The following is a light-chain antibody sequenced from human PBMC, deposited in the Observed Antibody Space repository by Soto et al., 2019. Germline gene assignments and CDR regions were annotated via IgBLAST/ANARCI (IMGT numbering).Light chain of an antibody. V-gene: IGKV1-5*03. J-gene: IGKJ2*01. Sequence: DIQMTQSPSTLSASVGARVTITCRASQSISGWLAWYQQKPGKAPRLLIYKASNLQSGVPSRFSGIGSGTEVTLTINNLQTDDYATYYCQEYNSHSRYTFGQGTRL. CDR1: QSISGW. CDR3: QEYNSHSRYT. CDR2: KAS.